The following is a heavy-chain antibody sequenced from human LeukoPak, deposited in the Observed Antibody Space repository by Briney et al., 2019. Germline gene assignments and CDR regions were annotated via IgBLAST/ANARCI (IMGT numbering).Heavy chain of an antibody. J-gene: IGHJ5*02. CDR1: GGSISSGSYY. V-gene: IGHV4-61*02. D-gene: IGHD2-2*01. CDR2: IYTSGST. Sequence: SETLSLTCTVSGGSISSGSYYWNWIRQPAGKGLEWIGRIYTSGSTNYNPSLKSRVTMSVDTSNNQFSLKLSSVTAADTAVYYCARELVVVPAARRSRGDYNWFDPWGQETLVTVSS. CDR3: ARELVVVPAARRSRGDYNWFDP.